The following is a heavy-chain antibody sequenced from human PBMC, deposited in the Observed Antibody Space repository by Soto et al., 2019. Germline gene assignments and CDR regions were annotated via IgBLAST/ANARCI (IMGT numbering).Heavy chain of an antibody. Sequence: SKTLSLTCTVSGDSISSYYWSWIRQPPGKGLEWIGYIFHTGSANYNPSLKSRVTISIDTSKNQFSLRLSSVTAADTAVYYCARQPYTSGAYYFDYWGQGTPVTVSS. CDR1: GDSISSYY. J-gene: IGHJ4*02. D-gene: IGHD6-19*01. CDR3: ARQPYTSGAYYFDY. V-gene: IGHV4-59*08. CDR2: IFHTGSA.